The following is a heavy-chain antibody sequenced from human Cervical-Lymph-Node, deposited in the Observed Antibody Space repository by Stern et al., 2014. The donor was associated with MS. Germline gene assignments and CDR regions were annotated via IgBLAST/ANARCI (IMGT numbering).Heavy chain of an antibody. J-gene: IGHJ4*02. Sequence: EVQLVESGGGLIQPGGSLRLSCAASGLTVSHNFMSWVRQAPGKGLGWVSVLYSAGNTYYADSVKGRFTISKDNFKKMVYLQMNSLRAEDTAVYFCARVRDYGALDYWGQGTLVTVSS. CDR2: LYSAGNT. D-gene: IGHD4-17*01. V-gene: IGHV3-53*01. CDR3: ARVRDYGALDY. CDR1: GLTVSHNF.